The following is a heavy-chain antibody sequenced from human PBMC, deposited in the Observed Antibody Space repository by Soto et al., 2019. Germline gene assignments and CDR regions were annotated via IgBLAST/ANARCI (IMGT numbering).Heavy chain of an antibody. Sequence: GASVKVSCKASGYTFTSYGISWVRQAPGQGLEWMGWISAYNGNTNYAQKLQGRVTMTTDTSTSTAYMELRSLRSDDTAVYYCARDIVVVPPATSTLSMDVWGQGTTVTVSS. CDR1: GYTFTSYG. CDR2: ISAYNGNT. V-gene: IGHV1-18*01. J-gene: IGHJ6*02. D-gene: IGHD2-2*01. CDR3: ARDIVVVPPATSTLSMDV.